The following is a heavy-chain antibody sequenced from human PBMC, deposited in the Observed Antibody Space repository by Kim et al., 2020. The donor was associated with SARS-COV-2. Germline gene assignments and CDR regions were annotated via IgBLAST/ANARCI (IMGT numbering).Heavy chain of an antibody. D-gene: IGHD3-3*01. CDR3: ARRVSTYSWSGYSAAWVDP. Sequence: SETLSLTCAVYGGSFSGYYWSWIRQPPGKGLEWIGEINHSGSTNYNPSLKSRVTISVDTSKNQFSLKLSSVTAADTAVYYCARRVSTYSWSGYSAAWVDP. V-gene: IGHV4-34*01. CDR1: GGSFSGYY. J-gene: IGHJ5*02. CDR2: INHSGST.